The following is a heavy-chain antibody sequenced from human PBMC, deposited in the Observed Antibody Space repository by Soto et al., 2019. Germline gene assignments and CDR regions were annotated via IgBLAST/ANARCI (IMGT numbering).Heavy chain of an antibody. CDR3: SNYIFPHITGTEIYYFDY. V-gene: IGHV3-23*01. Sequence: GGSLRLSCAASGFTFSSYAMSWVRQAPGKGLEWVSAISGSGGSTYYADSVKGRFTISRDNSKNTMYLQMNSLRAEDTAVYYCSNYIFPHITGTEIYYFDYWGQGTLVTVSS. CDR1: GFTFSSYA. D-gene: IGHD1-20*01. J-gene: IGHJ4*02. CDR2: ISGSGGST.